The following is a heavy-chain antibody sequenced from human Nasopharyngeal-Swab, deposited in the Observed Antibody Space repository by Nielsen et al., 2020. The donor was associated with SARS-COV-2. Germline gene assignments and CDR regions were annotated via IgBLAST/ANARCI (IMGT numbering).Heavy chain of an antibody. V-gene: IGHV1-18*04. CDR3: ASQYSSGSYYYYGMDV. CDR2: ISAYNGNT. Sequence: ASVKVSCKASGYTFTSYGISWVRQAPGQGLEWMGWISAYNGNTNYAQKLQGRVTMTTDTSTTTAYMELRSLGSDDTAVYYCASQYSSGSYYYYGMDVWGQGTTVTVSS. J-gene: IGHJ6*02. D-gene: IGHD6-19*01. CDR1: GYTFTSYG.